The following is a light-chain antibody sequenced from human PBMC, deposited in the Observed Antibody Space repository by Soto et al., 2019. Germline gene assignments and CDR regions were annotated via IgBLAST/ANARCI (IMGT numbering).Light chain of an antibody. CDR1: QSVSSN. CDR3: QQYNNWPRT. CDR2: DTS. J-gene: IGKJ1*01. V-gene: IGKV3-15*01. Sequence: ELVMTHSPATLSVSPGERATLSCRASQSVSSNLAWYQQKPGQAPRLLIYDTSTRATGIPVRFSGGGSGTEFTLTISSLQSEDFAVYYCQQYNNWPRTFGQGTKVDIK.